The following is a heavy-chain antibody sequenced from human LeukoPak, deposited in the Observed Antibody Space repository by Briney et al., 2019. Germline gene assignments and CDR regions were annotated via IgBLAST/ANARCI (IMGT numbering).Heavy chain of an antibody. CDR1: GFTVSTNY. J-gene: IGHJ3*02. CDR3: ARDLGYSAYATVRGYAVDI. V-gene: IGHV3-66*01. CDR2: IYSGGST. D-gene: IGHD5-12*01. Sequence: PWGSLRLSCAASGFTVSTNYMSWVRQAPGKGLEWVSIIYSGGSTYYADSVKGRFTISRAISQNTLYLQMNSLRAEDRAVYYCARDLGYSAYATVRGYAVDIWGQGTMVTVSS.